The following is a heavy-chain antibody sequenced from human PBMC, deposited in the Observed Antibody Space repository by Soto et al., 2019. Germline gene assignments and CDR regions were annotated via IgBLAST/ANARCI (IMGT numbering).Heavy chain of an antibody. CDR2: ISYDGNNK. D-gene: IGHD2-2*02. J-gene: IGHJ6*02. Sequence: GGSLRLSCAASGFTFSSYGMHWVRQAPGKGLEWVAVISYDGNNKYYGDSVKGRFTISRDNSKNTLYLQMNSLRAEDTAVYYCAKWFKYTSPLHGMDVWGQGTTGTVS. CDR1: GFTFSSYG. V-gene: IGHV3-30*18. CDR3: AKWFKYTSPLHGMDV.